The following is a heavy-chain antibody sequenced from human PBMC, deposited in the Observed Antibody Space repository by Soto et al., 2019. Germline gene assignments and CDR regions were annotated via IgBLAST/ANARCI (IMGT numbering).Heavy chain of an antibody. V-gene: IGHV4-39*01. Sequence: SETLSLTCTVSGGSISSSSYDWGCIRQPPGKGLEWIGSIYYCGSTYYNPSLKSRVTISVDTSKNQFSLKLSSVTAADTAVYYCARPRLWFGELAGFDPWGQGTLVTVS. D-gene: IGHD3-10*01. CDR3: ARPRLWFGELAGFDP. CDR2: IYYCGST. J-gene: IGHJ5*02. CDR1: GGSISSSSYD.